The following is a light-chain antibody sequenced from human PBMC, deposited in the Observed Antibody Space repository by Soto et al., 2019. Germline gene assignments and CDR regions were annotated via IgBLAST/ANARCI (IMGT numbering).Light chain of an antibody. V-gene: IGLV2-18*02. CDR3: SSFTTSSTYV. J-gene: IGLJ1*01. CDR1: SSDVGSYNR. CDR2: DVS. Sequence: QSALTQPPSGSGSPGQSVAISCSGTSSDVGSYNRVSWYQQPPGTAPKLMIYDVSNRPSVVPDRFSGSKSGNTASLTISGLQAEDEADYYCSSFTTSSTYVFGTGTKLTVL.